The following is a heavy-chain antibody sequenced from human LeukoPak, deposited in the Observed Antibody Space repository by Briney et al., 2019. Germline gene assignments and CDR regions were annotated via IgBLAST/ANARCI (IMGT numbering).Heavy chain of an antibody. D-gene: IGHD1-26*01. CDR2: FSYSGNT. CDR3: ARRGKRIVGATTGFDY. Sequence: PSETLSLTCTVSGGSISSSSYYWGWIRQPPGKGLEWIGSFSYSGNTYYNPSLKSRVTISVDTSKNHFSLKLSSVIAADTAVYYCARRGKRIVGATTGFDYWGQGPLVTVSS. CDR1: GGSISSSSYY. J-gene: IGHJ4*02. V-gene: IGHV4-39*01.